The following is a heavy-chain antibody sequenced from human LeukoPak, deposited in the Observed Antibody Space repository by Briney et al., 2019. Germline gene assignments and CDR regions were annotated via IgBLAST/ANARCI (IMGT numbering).Heavy chain of an antibody. CDR3: ARRTYYYDSSGYSLVDY. V-gene: IGHV4-39*01. D-gene: IGHD3-22*01. J-gene: IGHJ4*02. CDR2: IYYSGIT. CDR1: GGSISSSSYY. Sequence: SETLSLTCTVSGGSISSSSYYWGWIRQPPGKGLEWIGSIYYSGITYYNPSLKSRVTISVDTSKNQFSLKLSSVTAADTPVYYCARRTYYYDSSGYSLVDYWGQGTLVTVSS.